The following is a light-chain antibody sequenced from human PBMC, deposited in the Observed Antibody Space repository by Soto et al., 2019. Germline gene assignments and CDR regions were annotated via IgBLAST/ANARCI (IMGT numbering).Light chain of an antibody. CDR2: REN. Sequence: SYELTQPHSVSVALGQTARITCGGYNLGSKNVHWYQQRPGQAPVPVIYRENNRPSGIPERFSGSSSGNTATLTISEAQVGDEADYYCQVWDNSLVVFGGGTKLTVL. CDR1: NLGSKN. J-gene: IGLJ2*01. CDR3: QVWDNSLVV. V-gene: IGLV3-9*01.